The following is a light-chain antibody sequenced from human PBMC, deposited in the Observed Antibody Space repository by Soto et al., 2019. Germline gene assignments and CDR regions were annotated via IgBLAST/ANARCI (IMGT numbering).Light chain of an antibody. J-gene: IGLJ3*02. CDR3: CAYAGSNILV. Sequence: QSALTQPASVSGSPGQSITISCAGSSNDVGSYDLVSWYQQYPGKPPKLMIYEVTRRPSGISDRFSGSKSGNTASLTISGLQADDEAEYYCCAYAGSNILVFGGGTKLTVL. V-gene: IGLV2-23*02. CDR2: EVT. CDR1: SNDVGSYDL.